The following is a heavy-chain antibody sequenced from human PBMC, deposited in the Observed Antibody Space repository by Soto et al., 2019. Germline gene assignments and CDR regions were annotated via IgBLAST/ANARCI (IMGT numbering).Heavy chain of an antibody. D-gene: IGHD3-16*01. CDR3: ARDRVAGIWGDAFDI. J-gene: IGHJ3*02. Sequence: ASVKVSCKTSGYTFTNHGINWVRQAPGQGLEWMGWINPYNANTNYAQKLQGRVTMTTDTSTSTAYMDLRSLTSDDTAVYYCARDRVAGIWGDAFDIPGQPTMVTVSS. CDR1: GYTFTNHG. V-gene: IGHV1-18*04. CDR2: INPYNANT.